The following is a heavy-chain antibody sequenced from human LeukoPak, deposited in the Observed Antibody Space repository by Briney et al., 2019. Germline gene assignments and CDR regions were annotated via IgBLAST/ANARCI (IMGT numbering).Heavy chain of an antibody. J-gene: IGHJ6*03. CDR2: ISGSGGST. D-gene: IGHD3-3*01. Sequence: TGGSLRPSCAASGFTVSSNYMSWVRQAPGKGLEWVSAISGSGGSTYYADSVKGRFTISRDNSKNTLYLQMNSLRAEDTAVYYCAKAYDFWSGYDYYMDVWGKGTTVTVSS. CDR3: AKAYDFWSGYDYYMDV. V-gene: IGHV3-23*01. CDR1: GFTVSSNY.